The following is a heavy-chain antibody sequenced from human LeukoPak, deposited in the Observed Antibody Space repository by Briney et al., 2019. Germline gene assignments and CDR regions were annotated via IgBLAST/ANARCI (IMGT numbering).Heavy chain of an antibody. CDR1: GFTFSSYS. D-gene: IGHD4-23*01. Sequence: GGSLRLSCAASGFTFSSYSMNWVRQAPGKGLEWISHISTGTYIAYTDSVKGRFTISRDNAKNSLFLQMNSLRAEDTAVYYCTREQDREASATVVGDYWGQGTLVTVSS. V-gene: IGHV3-21*05. CDR3: TREQDREASATVVGDY. CDR2: ISTGTYI. J-gene: IGHJ4*02.